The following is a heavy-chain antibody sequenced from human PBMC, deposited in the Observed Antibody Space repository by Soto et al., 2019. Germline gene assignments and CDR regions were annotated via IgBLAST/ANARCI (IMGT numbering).Heavy chain of an antibody. CDR2: INSDGSST. CDR3: ARDGMTGYAFDI. Sequence: GGSLRLSCAASGFTFSSYWMHWVRQAPGKGLVWVSRINSDGSSTSYADSVKGRFTISRDNAKNTLYLQMNSLRAEDMAVYYCARDGMTGYAFDIWGQGTMVTVSS. J-gene: IGHJ3*02. V-gene: IGHV3-74*01. D-gene: IGHD1-1*01. CDR1: GFTFSSYW.